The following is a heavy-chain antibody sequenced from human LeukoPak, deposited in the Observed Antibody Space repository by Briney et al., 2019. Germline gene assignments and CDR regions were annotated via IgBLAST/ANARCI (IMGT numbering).Heavy chain of an antibody. CDR2: IWYDGGNK. CDR1: GFTFSSYG. CDR3: ARGSYTSSWYGVFDY. D-gene: IGHD6-13*01. J-gene: IGHJ4*02. Sequence: GRSLRLSCAASGFTFSSYGMHWVRQAPGKGLEWVAVIWYDGGNKYYADSVKGRFTISRDNSKNTLYLQMNSLRGEDTAVYYCARGSYTSSWYGVFDYWGQGTLVTVSS. V-gene: IGHV3-33*01.